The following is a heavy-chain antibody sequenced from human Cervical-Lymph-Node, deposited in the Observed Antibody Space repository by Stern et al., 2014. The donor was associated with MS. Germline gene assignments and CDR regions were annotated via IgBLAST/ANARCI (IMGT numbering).Heavy chain of an antibody. Sequence: QDQLVQSGTDVKKPGASAKGSCEASGYTFTGYYIHWVRQAPGQGLEWMGWITPATGATTYAQNFQGRVTMTRDTSISTAYMVLTRLSSDDTAVYYCARDLADYRYYFDSWGQGTLVTVSS. CDR1: GYTFTGYY. CDR2: ITPATGAT. D-gene: IGHD4-11*01. J-gene: IGHJ4*02. CDR3: ARDLADYRYYFDS. V-gene: IGHV1-2*02.